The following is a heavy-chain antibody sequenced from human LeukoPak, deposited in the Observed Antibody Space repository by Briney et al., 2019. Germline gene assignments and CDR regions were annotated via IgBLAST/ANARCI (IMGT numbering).Heavy chain of an antibody. Sequence: SETLSLTCTVSGGSISSYYWSGIRQPPGKGPEWIGYIYHSGSTNYSPSLKSRVTISVDTSKNQFSLKLSSVTAADTAVYYCARDSGSYRHYFDYWGQGTLVTVSS. D-gene: IGHD1-26*01. CDR1: GGSISSYY. CDR2: IYHSGST. V-gene: IGHV4-59*01. J-gene: IGHJ4*02. CDR3: ARDSGSYRHYFDY.